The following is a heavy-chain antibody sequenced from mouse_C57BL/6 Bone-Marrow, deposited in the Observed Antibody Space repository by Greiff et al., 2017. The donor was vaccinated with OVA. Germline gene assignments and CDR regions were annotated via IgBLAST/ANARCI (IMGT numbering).Heavy chain of an antibody. Sequence: EVMLVESGGGLVQPGGSLSLSCAASGFTFTDYYMSWVRQPPGKALEWLGFIRNKANGYTTEYSASVKGRFTISRDNSQSSLYLQMNALRAEDSATYYCARYIRYDYDLCYFDYWGQGTTLTVSS. D-gene: IGHD2-4*01. J-gene: IGHJ2*01. V-gene: IGHV7-3*01. CDR1: GFTFTDYY. CDR2: IRNKANGYTT. CDR3: ARYIRYDYDLCYFDY.